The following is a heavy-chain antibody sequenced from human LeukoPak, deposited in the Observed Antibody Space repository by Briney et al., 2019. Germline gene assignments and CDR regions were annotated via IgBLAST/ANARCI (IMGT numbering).Heavy chain of an antibody. D-gene: IGHD2-15*01. Sequence: GASVKVSCKASGYTFTGYYIHWVRQAPGQGLEWMGRIIPILGIANYAQKFQGRVTITADKSTSTAYMELSSLRSEDTAVYYCARVPTTCSGGSCYPHDAFDIWGQGTMVTVSS. J-gene: IGHJ3*02. V-gene: IGHV1-69*04. CDR3: ARVPTTCSGGSCYPHDAFDI. CDR2: IIPILGIA. CDR1: GYTFTGYY.